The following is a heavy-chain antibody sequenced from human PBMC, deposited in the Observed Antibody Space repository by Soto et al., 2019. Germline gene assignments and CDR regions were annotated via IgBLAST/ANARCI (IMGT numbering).Heavy chain of an antibody. V-gene: IGHV4-31*03. Sequence: PSDTLSLTCTVSGGSISSGGYCWSWIRQHPGKGLEWIGYIYYSGSTYYNPSLKSRVTISVDTSKNQFSLKLSSVTAADTAVYYCARDRSWGSYRYWGQGTLVTVSS. D-gene: IGHD3-16*02. J-gene: IGHJ4*02. CDR1: GGSISSGGYC. CDR2: IYYSGST. CDR3: ARDRSWGSYRY.